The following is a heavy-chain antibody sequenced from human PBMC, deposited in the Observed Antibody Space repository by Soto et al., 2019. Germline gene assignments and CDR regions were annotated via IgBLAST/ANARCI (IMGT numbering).Heavy chain of an antibody. J-gene: IGHJ5*02. CDR2: INHSGST. CDR1: GGSFSGYY. Sequence: SETLSLTCAVYGGSFSGYYWSWIRQPPGKGLEWIGEINHSGSTNYNPSLKSRVTISVDTSKNQFSLKLSSVTAADTAVYYCARQLSPGGDMWFDPWGQGTLVTVSS. D-gene: IGHD3-10*01. CDR3: ARQLSPGGDMWFDP. V-gene: IGHV4-34*01.